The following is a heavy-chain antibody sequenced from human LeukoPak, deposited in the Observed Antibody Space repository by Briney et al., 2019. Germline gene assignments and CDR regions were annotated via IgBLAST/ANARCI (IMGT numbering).Heavy chain of an antibody. CDR2: IWYGGSNK. J-gene: IGHJ4*02. V-gene: IGHV3-30*18. CDR1: GFTFSSYG. Sequence: PGRSLRLSCAASGFTFSSYGMHWVRQAPGKGLEWVAVIWYGGSNKYYADSVKGRFTISRDNSKNTLYLQMNSLRAEDTAVYYCAKDSGITGTGHFDYWGQGTLVTVSS. CDR3: AKDSGITGTGHFDY. D-gene: IGHD1-20*01.